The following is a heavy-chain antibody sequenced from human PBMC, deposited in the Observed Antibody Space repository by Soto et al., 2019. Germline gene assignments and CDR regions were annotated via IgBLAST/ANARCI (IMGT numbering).Heavy chain of an antibody. V-gene: IGHV4-59*01. CDR1: GGSISSYY. CDR2: IYYSGST. CDR3: ARGKKQLGYYYYDMDV. J-gene: IGHJ6*03. Sequence: QVQLQESGPGLVKPSETLSLTCTVSGGSISSYYWSWIRQPPGKGLEWIGYIYYSGSTNYNPSVKSRVTISVDTSKNQFSLKLSSVTAADTAVYYCARGKKQLGYYYYDMDVWGKGTTVTVSS. D-gene: IGHD6-13*01.